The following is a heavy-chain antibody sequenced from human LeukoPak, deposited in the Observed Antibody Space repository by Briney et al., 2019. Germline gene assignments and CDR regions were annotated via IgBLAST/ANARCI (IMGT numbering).Heavy chain of an antibody. CDR1: GFTFSSYS. CDR3: IRDLFDDYSLDY. Sequence: GGSLRLSCAASGFTFSSYSMNWVRQAPGKGLGWVTSINSDSSIMYYAESVKGRFTISRDNARNSLYLQMNSLRAEDTAVYYCIRDLFDDYSLDYWGQGALVTVSS. CDR2: INSDSSIM. J-gene: IGHJ4*02. V-gene: IGHV3-21*01. D-gene: IGHD3-16*01.